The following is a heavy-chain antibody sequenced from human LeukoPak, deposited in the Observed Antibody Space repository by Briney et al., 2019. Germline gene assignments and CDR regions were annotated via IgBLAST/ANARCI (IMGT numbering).Heavy chain of an antibody. CDR2: IRYDGRNK. CDR1: GFTFSSYA. CDR3: AKDLGDSGPTPDSDY. Sequence: GGSLRLSCAASGFTFSSYAMHWVRQAPGKGLEWVAFIRYDGRNKYYADSVKGRFTISRDNSKNTLYLQMNSLRAEDTSAYYCAKDLGDSGPTPDSDYWGQGTLVTVSS. J-gene: IGHJ4*02. V-gene: IGHV3-30*02. D-gene: IGHD1-26*01.